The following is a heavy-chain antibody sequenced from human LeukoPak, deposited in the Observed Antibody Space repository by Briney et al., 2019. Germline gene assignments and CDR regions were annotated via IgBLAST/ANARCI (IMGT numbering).Heavy chain of an antibody. CDR2: IYSGGNT. J-gene: IGHJ1*01. V-gene: IGHV3-66*01. Sequence: GASLRLSCAASGFTFSSYAMSWARQAPGKGLEWVSVIYSGGNTYYADSVKGRFSISRDNSKNTLYLQMNSLRVEDTAVYYCAGSRLSAEYFQFWGQGTLVAVSS. CDR1: GFTFSSYA. CDR3: AGSRLSAEYFQF.